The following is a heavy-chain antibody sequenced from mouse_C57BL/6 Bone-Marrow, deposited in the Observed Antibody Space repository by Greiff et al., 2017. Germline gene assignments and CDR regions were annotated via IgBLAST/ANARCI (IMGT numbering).Heavy chain of an antibody. CDR3: ARWQTAQAYAMDY. V-gene: IGHV1-59*01. Sequence: VQLQQSGAELVRPGTSVKLSCKASGYTFTSYWMHWVKQRPGQGLEWIGVIDPSDSYTNYNQKFKGKATLTLDTSSSTAYMQLSSLTSEDSAVYYCARWQTAQAYAMDYWGQGTSVTVSS. CDR2: IDPSDSYT. D-gene: IGHD3-2*02. CDR1: GYTFTSYW. J-gene: IGHJ4*01.